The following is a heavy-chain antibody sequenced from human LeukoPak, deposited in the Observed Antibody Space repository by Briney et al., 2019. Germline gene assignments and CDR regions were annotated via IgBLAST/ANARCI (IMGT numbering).Heavy chain of an antibody. CDR3: ARVGRTYYDFWSGYYAYNWFDP. CDR2: IYYSGST. V-gene: IGHV4-61*01. Sequence: SETLSLTCTVSGGSVSSGSYYWSWIRQPPGKGLEWIGYIYYSGSTNYNPSLKSRVTISVDTSKNQFSLKLSSVTAADTAVYYCARVGRTYYDFWSGYYAYNWFDPWGQGTLVTVSS. CDR1: GGSVSSGSYY. D-gene: IGHD3-3*01. J-gene: IGHJ5*02.